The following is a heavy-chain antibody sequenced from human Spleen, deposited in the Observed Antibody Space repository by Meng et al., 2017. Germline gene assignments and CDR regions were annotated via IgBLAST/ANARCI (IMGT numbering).Heavy chain of an antibody. CDR2: ISYDGSHT. CDR3: ARGSSWYSHYYYGMDV. Sequence: GGSLRLSCAASGFTFSNFAMHWVRRPPGKGLEWVSLISYDGSHTYYADSVKGRFTISRDNSKKTLYLQMNSLRAGDTAVYYCARGSSWYSHYYYGMDVWGQGTTVTVSS. J-gene: IGHJ6*02. CDR1: GFTFSNFA. D-gene: IGHD6-13*01. V-gene: IGHV3-33*05.